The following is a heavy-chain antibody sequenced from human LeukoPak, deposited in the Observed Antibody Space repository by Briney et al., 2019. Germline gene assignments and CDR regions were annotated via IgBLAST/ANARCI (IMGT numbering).Heavy chain of an antibody. Sequence: GGSLRLSCAASGFTFSSYAMHWVRQAPGKGLEWVAVISYDGSNKYYADSVKGRFTISGDNSANTLYLDLDSLTVEDTAVYYCVKVRSVFGANCFDSWGQGTLVTVSS. V-gene: IGHV3-30-3*01. CDR2: ISYDGSNK. D-gene: IGHD3-3*01. CDR1: GFTFSSYA. CDR3: VKVRSVFGANCFDS. J-gene: IGHJ4*02.